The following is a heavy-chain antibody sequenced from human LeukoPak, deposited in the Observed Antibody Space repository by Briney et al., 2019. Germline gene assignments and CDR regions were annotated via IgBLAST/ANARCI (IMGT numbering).Heavy chain of an antibody. V-gene: IGHV1-2*02. CDR1: GFTLTDFY. CDR2: INPNSGST. Sequence: GASVKVSCRASGFTLTDFYIHWVRQAPGQGLEWMGWINPNSGSTSFARKFQGRVTMTRDTPISTAYMELSRLRSDDTAVYYCARTTGGYCTSTNCLFNYWGQGTLVTVSS. CDR3: ARTTGGYCTSTNCLFNY. D-gene: IGHD2-2*01. J-gene: IGHJ4*02.